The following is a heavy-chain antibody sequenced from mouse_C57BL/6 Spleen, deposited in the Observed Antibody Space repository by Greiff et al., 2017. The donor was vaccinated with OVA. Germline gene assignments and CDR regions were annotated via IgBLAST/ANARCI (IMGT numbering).Heavy chain of an antibody. D-gene: IGHD1-1*01. J-gene: IGHJ1*03. CDR2: IYPGSGST. V-gene: IGHV1-55*01. CDR3: ALLYYYGSTFYWYFDV. CDR1: GYTFTSYW. Sequence: QVQLKQPGAELVKPGASVKMSCKASGYTFTSYWITWVKQRPGQGLEWIGDIYPGSGSTNYNEKFKSKATLTVDTSSSTAYMQLSSLTSEDSAVYYGALLYYYGSTFYWYFDVWGTGTTVTVSS.